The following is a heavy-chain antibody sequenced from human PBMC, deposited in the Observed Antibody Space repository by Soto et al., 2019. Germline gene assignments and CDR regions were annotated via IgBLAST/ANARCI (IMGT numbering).Heavy chain of an antibody. CDR1: GITLTYAW. CDR3: TTGFY. Sequence: GGSLRLSCTASGITLTYAWMSWVRHVPGKGLNWVGRMKSKRDGGTTDYGSSFEGRFTISRDDSKSTVFLQMNGMKGDDTAVYYCTTGFYWGQGTPVTVSS. J-gene: IGHJ4*01. CDR2: MKSKRDGGTT. V-gene: IGHV3-15*01.